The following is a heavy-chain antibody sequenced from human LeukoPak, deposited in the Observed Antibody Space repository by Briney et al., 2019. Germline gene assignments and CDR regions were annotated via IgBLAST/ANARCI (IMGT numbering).Heavy chain of an antibody. J-gene: IGHJ4*02. CDR1: GFTFSSYS. CDR2: ISSSSSYI. Sequence: PGGSLRLSCAASGFTFSSYSMNWVRQAPGKGLEWVSSISSSSSYIYYADSVKGRFTISRDNAKNSLYLQMNSLRAEDTAVYYCARDWGELLLGRLDYWGQGTVVTVSS. CDR3: ARDWGELLLGRLDY. V-gene: IGHV3-21*01. D-gene: IGHD1-26*01.